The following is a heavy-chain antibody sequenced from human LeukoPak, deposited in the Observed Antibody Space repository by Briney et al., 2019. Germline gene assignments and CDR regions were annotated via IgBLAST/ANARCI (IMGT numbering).Heavy chain of an antibody. Sequence: GRSLRLSCAASGFTFSSYGMHWVRQAPGQGLEWVAVIWFDGSNNYYADSVKGRFTVSRDNSKNTMDLQMNSLRAEDTAVYYCAREQYGSDDALDIWGQGTMVTVSS. CDR3: AREQYGSDDALDI. V-gene: IGHV3-33*01. D-gene: IGHD4-17*01. CDR2: IWFDGSNN. J-gene: IGHJ3*02. CDR1: GFTFSSYG.